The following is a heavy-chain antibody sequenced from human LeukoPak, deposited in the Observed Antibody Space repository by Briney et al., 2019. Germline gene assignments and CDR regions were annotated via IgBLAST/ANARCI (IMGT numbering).Heavy chain of an antibody. CDR2: ISTSDTI. CDR1: GFTFSSYE. CDR3: ARDEYFDY. Sequence: PGGSLRLSCAASGFTFSSYEMNWVRQAPGKGLEWISFISTSDTIYYADSVKGRSTISRDNAKNSLYLQMSSLRAEDTAVYYCARDEYFDYWGQGTLVTVSS. V-gene: IGHV3-48*03. J-gene: IGHJ4*02.